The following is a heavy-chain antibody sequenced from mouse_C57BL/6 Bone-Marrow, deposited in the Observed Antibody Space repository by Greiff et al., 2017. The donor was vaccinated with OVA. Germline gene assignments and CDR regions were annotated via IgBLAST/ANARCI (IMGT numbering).Heavy chain of an antibody. CDR2: INPNYGTT. D-gene: IGHD1-1*01. J-gene: IGHJ2*01. CDR1: GYSFTDYN. Sequence: EVQLQESGPELVKPGASVKISCKASGYSFTDYNMNWVKQSNGKSLEWIGVINPNYGTTSYNQKFKGKATLTVDQSSSTAYMQLNSLTSEDSAVYYCARSYLLLRSYYFDYWGQGTTLTVSS. V-gene: IGHV1-39*01. CDR3: ARSYLLLRSYYFDY.